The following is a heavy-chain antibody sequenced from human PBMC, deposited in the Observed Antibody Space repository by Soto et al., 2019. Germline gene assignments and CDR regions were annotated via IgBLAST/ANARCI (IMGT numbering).Heavy chain of an antibody. J-gene: IGHJ4*02. CDR1: GGPFGGYY. V-gene: IGHV4-34*02. D-gene: IGHD3-3*01. CDR2: INHVGST. Sequence: QVHLQQWGAGLLKPSETLSLTCAVYGGPFGGYYWSWIRQPPGKGLEWIGEINHVGSTNYNPSLKSRVTISVDTSKNQFSLKLTSVTVADTAVYYCASLSTTIFGVRQDQDYWGQGTLVTVSS. CDR3: ASLSTTIFGVRQDQDY.